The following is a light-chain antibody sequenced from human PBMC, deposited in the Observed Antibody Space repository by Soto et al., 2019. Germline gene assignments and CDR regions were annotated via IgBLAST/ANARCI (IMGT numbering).Light chain of an antibody. V-gene: IGKV1-39*01. CDR1: QSISTY. J-gene: IGKJ4*01. CDR3: QQLGTYPPT. Sequence: DIQMTQSPSSLSASIGDRVTITCRASQSISTYLNWYQQKPGKAPKLLIYAASSLQSGVPSRFSGSGSGTDFTVTISSLQPEDFATYYCQQLGTYPPTFGGGTKVDIK. CDR2: AAS.